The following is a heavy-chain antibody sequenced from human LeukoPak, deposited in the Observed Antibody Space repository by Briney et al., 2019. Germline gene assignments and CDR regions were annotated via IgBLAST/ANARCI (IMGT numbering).Heavy chain of an antibody. V-gene: IGHV1-46*01. CDR1: GYTFTSYY. D-gene: IGHD2-15*01. CDR3: SRDSGYCSGGSCWYFDF. J-gene: IGHJ4*02. CDR2: INPSGGST. Sequence: GASVKVSCKASGYTFTSYYMHWVRQAPGQGLEWMGIINPSGGSTSYAQKLQGRVAMTRDMSTSTVYMELSGLRSDDTAVYYCSRDSGYCSGGSCWYFDFWGQGALVTVSA.